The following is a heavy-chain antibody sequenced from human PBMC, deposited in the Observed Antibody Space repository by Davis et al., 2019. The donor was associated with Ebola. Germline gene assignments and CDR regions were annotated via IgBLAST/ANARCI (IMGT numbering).Heavy chain of an antibody. CDR3: ARDLDSGYDTAFFDY. CDR1: GLTFSDYW. CDR2: ISQDGNEK. Sequence: GESLKISCAASGLTFSDYWLTWVRQAPGKGLEWVASISQDGNEKHYVDSVKGRFIIFRDNAKNSVYLLMNSLRGEDTAVYYCARDLDSGYDTAFFDYWGQGTQVTSPQ. J-gene: IGHJ4*02. V-gene: IGHV3-7*01. D-gene: IGHD5-12*01.